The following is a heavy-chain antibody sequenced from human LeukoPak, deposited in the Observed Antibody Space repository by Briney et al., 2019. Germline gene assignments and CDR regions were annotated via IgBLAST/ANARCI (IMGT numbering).Heavy chain of an antibody. CDR3: ARAECGGDCYLYAFDI. CDR1: GFTFSSYA. J-gene: IGHJ3*02. D-gene: IGHD2-21*02. Sequence: PGGSPRLSCAASGFTFSSYAMHWVRQAPGKGLEYVSAISSNGGSTYYANSVKGRFTISRDNSKNTLYLQMGSLRAEDMAVYYCARAECGGDCYLYAFDIWGQGTMVTVSS. CDR2: ISSNGGST. V-gene: IGHV3-64*01.